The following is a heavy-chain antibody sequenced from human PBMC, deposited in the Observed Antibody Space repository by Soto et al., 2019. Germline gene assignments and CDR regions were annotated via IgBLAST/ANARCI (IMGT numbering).Heavy chain of an antibody. V-gene: IGHV1-18*01. CDR2: ISASNGNT. Sequence: QVQLVQSGAEVKKPGASVTVSCKASGYTFTSYGLSWVRQAPGQGLEWVGWISASNGNTNYAQKFKGRVTMTTDTSTSTAYMELRSLRSDDTAVYYCGRDQNVGVTVDYYYYYYGMDVWGQGTTVTVSS. J-gene: IGHJ6*02. CDR3: GRDQNVGVTVDYYYYYYGMDV. CDR1: GYTFTSYG. D-gene: IGHD3-10*01.